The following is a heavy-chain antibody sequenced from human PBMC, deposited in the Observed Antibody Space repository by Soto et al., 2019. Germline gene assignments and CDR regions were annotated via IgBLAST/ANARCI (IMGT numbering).Heavy chain of an antibody. D-gene: IGHD2-8*01. J-gene: IGHJ5*02. V-gene: IGHV1-8*01. CDR1: GYTFTDYG. CDR3: XXXXXXXRPRWYNWFDX. CDR2: MNPNSGET. Sequence: QEQLVQSGAEVKKPGASVKVSCKTSGYTFTDYGINWVRQATGQGLEWIGWMNPNSGETGYAQKFQGRVTMTRSASLSTAYLELSSLRSEDTAVXXXXXXXXXXRPRWYNWFDXWGQGT.